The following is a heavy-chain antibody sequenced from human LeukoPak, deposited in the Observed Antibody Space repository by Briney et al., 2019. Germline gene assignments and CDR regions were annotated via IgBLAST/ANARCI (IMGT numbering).Heavy chain of an antibody. CDR2: TYYRTKWYS. J-gene: IGHJ6*02. CDR3: ARGPPWIQLWDYYYYYGMDV. CDR1: GDSVSRTSAA. Sequence: SQTLSLTCAISGDSVSRTSAAWNWIRQSPSRGLEWLGRTYYRTKWYSGYAEAVRGRMTITPDTSMNHFSLQLTSVTPDDTAVYYCARGPPWIQLWDYYYYYGMDVWGQGTTVTVSS. V-gene: IGHV6-1*01. D-gene: IGHD5-18*01.